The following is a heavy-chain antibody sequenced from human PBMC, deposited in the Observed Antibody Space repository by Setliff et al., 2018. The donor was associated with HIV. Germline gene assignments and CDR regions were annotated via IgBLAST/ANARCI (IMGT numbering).Heavy chain of an antibody. Sequence: GSLRLSCAASGFTFSNYAMGWVRQGPGKGLEWVSTIGAAGYPTHYAESVKGRFTVSRDNSKNTLYLQMNSLRPEDTALYYCAKDRLLDGSSWYYLDYWGQGTLVTVSS. J-gene: IGHJ4*02. D-gene: IGHD6-13*01. CDR1: GFTFSNYA. CDR2: IGAAGYPT. V-gene: IGHV3-23*01. CDR3: AKDRLLDGSSWYYLDY.